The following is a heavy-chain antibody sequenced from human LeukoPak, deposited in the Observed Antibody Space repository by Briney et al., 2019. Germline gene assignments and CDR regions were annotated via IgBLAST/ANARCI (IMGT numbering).Heavy chain of an antibody. D-gene: IGHD1-14*01. CDR1: GGSISGYY. CDR2: IYYSGST. J-gene: IGHJ4*02. Sequence: SETLSLTCTVSGGSISGYYWTWIRQPPGKGLEWIGCIYYSGSTNYNPSLKSRVTISVDTSKNQFSLKLSSVTAADTAVYYCARSNPAFDYWGQGTLVTVSS. V-gene: IGHV4-59*08. CDR3: ARSNPAFDY.